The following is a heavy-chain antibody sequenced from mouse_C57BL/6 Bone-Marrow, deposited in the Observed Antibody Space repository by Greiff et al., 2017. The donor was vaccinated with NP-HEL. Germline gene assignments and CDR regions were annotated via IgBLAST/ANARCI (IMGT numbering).Heavy chain of an antibody. CDR3: TTDYYGSSPYFDY. V-gene: IGHV14-4*01. D-gene: IGHD1-1*01. Sequence: VQLQQSGAELVRPGASVKLSCTASGFNIKDDYMHWVKQRPEQGLEWIGWIDPENGDTEYASKFQGKSTITAEPSSNTAYLQLSSLTSEDTAVYYCTTDYYGSSPYFDYWGQGTTLTVSS. J-gene: IGHJ2*01. CDR2: IDPENGDT. CDR1: GFNIKDDY.